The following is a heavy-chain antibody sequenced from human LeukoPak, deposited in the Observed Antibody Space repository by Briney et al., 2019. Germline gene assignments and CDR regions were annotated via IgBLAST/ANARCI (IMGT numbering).Heavy chain of an antibody. V-gene: IGHV3-30*01. CDR1: GFTFSSYA. J-gene: IGHJ4*02. D-gene: IGHD6-19*01. Sequence: TGGSLRLSCAASGFTFSSYAMQWVRQAPGKGLEWVAVISYDGNNKYYADSVKGRFTISRDNSKNTLYLQMNSLRGEDTAVYYCARQLTSGWFFDYWGQGALVTVSS. CDR2: ISYDGNNK. CDR3: ARQLTSGWFFDY.